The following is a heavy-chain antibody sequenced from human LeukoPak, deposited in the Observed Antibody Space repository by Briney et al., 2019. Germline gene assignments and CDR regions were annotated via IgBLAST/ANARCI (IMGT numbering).Heavy chain of an antibody. V-gene: IGHV1-8*03. J-gene: IGHJ3*02. CDR1: GYTFTSYD. Sequence: ASVKVSCKASGYTFTSYDINWVRQATGQGLEWMGWMNPNSGNTGYAQKFQGRVTITRNTSISTAYMELSSLRSEDTAVYYCARGRRRYNWNYLKADAFVIWGQGTMVTVSS. D-gene: IGHD1-7*01. CDR3: ARGRRRYNWNYLKADAFVI. CDR2: MNPNSGNT.